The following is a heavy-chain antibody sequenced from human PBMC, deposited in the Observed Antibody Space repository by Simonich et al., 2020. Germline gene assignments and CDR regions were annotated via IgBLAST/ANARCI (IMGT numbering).Heavy chain of an antibody. CDR1: GYTFTGYY. Sequence: QLQLVQSGAEVKKPGASVKVSCKASGYTFTGYYMHWVRQAPGQRLEWMGWINPNRGGTNSAQTFQGRVTMTRETSISTAYMELSRLRPDDTAVYYCARSSDLLNWNDGPYYWGQGTLVTVSS. J-gene: IGHJ4*02. CDR3: ARSSDLLNWNDGPYY. CDR2: INPNRGGT. D-gene: IGHD1-1*01. V-gene: IGHV1-2*02.